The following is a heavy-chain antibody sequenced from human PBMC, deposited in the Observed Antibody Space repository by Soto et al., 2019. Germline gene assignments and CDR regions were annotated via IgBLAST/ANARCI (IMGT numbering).Heavy chain of an antibody. CDR1: GFTFSSYG. Sequence: PGGSLRLSCAASGFTFSSYGRHWVRQAPGKGREGVAVISYEGSNKYYADSVKGRFTISRDNSKNTLYLQMNSLRAEDTAVYYCAKDQDSYGQSFDSWGQGTLVTVSS. V-gene: IGHV3-30*18. CDR2: ISYEGSNK. D-gene: IGHD5-18*01. CDR3: AKDQDSYGQSFDS. J-gene: IGHJ4*02.